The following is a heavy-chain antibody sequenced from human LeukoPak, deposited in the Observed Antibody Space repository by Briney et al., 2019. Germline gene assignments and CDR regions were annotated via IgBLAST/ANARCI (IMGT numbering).Heavy chain of an antibody. CDR2: ISYDGSNK. CDR1: GFTFSSYA. CDR3: ARGLLGDILTGYYLANRFDY. J-gene: IGHJ4*02. Sequence: GGSLRLSCAASGFTFSSYAMHWVRQAPGKGLEWVAVISYDGSNKYYADSVKGRFTISRDNSKNTLYLQMNSLRAEDTAVYYCARGLLGDILTGYYLANRFDYWGQGTLVTVSS. D-gene: IGHD3-9*01. V-gene: IGHV3-30*04.